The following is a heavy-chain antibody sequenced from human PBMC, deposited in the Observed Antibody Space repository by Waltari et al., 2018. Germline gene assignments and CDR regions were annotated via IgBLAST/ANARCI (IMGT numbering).Heavy chain of an antibody. V-gene: IGHV4-34*01. J-gene: IGHJ6*02. CDR1: GGSFSCYY. D-gene: IGHD3-3*01. CDR3: ARGRGDFWSGYSPAAYYYYYGMDV. CDR2: INHSGST. Sequence: QVQLQQWGAGLLKPSETLSLTCAVYGGSFSCYYWSWIRQPPGKGLEWIGEINHSGSTNYNPSLKSRVTISVDTSKNQFSLKLSSVTAADTAVYYCARGRGDFWSGYSPAAYYYYYGMDVWGQGTTVTVSS.